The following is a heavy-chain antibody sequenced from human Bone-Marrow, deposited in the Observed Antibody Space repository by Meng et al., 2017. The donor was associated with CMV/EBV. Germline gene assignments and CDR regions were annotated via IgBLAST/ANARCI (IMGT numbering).Heavy chain of an antibody. CDR1: GGSISSYY. CDR3: ARCFNGRNWFDP. CDR2: IYTSGST. J-gene: IGHJ5*02. V-gene: IGHV4-4*07. Sequence: GSLRLSCTVSGGSISSYYWSWIRQPAGKGLEWIGRIYTSGSTNYNPSLKSRVTMSVDTSKNQFSLKLSSVTAADTAVYYCARCFNGRNWFDPWGQGTLVTVSS.